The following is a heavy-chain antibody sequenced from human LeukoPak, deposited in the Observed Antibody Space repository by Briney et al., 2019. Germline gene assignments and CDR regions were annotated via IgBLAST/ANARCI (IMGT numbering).Heavy chain of an antibody. CDR1: GDSVCSYRAA. D-gene: IGHD5-12*01. CDR3: ARDYSGYDWAAFHF. J-gene: IGHJ3*01. V-gene: IGHV6-1*01. CDR2: TYYRSKWYS. Sequence: SQTLSLTCAISGDSVCSYRAACDWIRQSPSRGLEWLGRTYYRSKWYSDYAPFVKSRININSNTSKNQFSLQLKSVTPEDTAVYYCARDYSGYDWAAFHFWGQGTILTVSS.